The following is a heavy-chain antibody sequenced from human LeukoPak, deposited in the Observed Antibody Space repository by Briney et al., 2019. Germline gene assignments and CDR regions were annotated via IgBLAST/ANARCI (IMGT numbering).Heavy chain of an antibody. Sequence: GSVKVSCKASGYTFTSYGISGVRQAPGQGLEWVGWISAYNGNTNYAQKLQGTVTMTTDPSTSTAYLELRSLRSDDTARYYCARDSSGYYGFDYWGQGTLVTVSS. D-gene: IGHD3-22*01. CDR3: ARDSSGYYGFDY. CDR2: ISAYNGNT. J-gene: IGHJ4*02. V-gene: IGHV1-18*01. CDR1: GYTFTSYG.